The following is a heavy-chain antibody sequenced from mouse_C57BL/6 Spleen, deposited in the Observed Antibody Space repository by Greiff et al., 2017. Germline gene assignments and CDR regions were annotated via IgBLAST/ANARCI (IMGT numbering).Heavy chain of an antibody. CDR3: ARSKGFHY. CDR2: INPSTGGT. Sequence: VQLKESGPELVKPGASVKISCKASGYSFTGYYMNWVKQSPEKSLEWIGEINPSTGGTTYNQKFKAKATLTVDKSSSTAYMQLKSLTSEDSAVYYCARSKGFHYWGQGTTLTVSS. J-gene: IGHJ2*01. CDR1: GYSFTGYY. V-gene: IGHV1-42*01.